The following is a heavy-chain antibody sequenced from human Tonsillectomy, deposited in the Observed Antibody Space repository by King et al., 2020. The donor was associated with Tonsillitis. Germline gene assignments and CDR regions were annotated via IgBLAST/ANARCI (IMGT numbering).Heavy chain of an antibody. CDR3: ARVSITMARGVIHDY. CDR2: IHYSGST. D-gene: IGHD3-10*01. Sequence: LQLQESGPGLVKPSQTLSLTCTVSGGSISSGDYYWSWIRQPPGKGLEWVGYIHYSGSTYTNPSLNSRVTISVDTSKNQFSLKLTSVTAADTAVYYCARVSITMARGVIHDYWGQGTLVTVSS. J-gene: IGHJ4*02. V-gene: IGHV4-30-4*01. CDR1: GGSISSGDYY.